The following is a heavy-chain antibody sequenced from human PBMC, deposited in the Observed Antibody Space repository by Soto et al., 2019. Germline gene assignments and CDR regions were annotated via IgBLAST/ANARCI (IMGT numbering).Heavy chain of an antibody. Sequence: PGGSLRLSCAASGFSFSDYYIKWGRQAPGKGLEWVGRTRNKASSYTTDYAAFVKGRFTISRDDSKNLIYLQMNSLKTEDTAVYYCAREGSSSGPDYEYWGQGTLVTVSS. CDR1: GFSFSDYY. CDR3: AREGSSSGPDYEY. J-gene: IGHJ4*02. V-gene: IGHV3-72*01. CDR2: TRNKASSYTT. D-gene: IGHD3-22*01.